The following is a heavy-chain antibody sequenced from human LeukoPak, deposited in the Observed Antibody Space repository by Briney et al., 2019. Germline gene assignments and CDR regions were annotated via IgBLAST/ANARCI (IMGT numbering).Heavy chain of an antibody. D-gene: IGHD6-13*01. Sequence: GGSLRLSCAASGFTFDDYAMHWVRQAPGKGLEWVSGISWNSGSIGYADSVKGRFTISRDNAKNSLYLQMNSLRAEDTAVYYCARAGIAAAGSWGQGTLVTVSS. V-gene: IGHV3-9*01. J-gene: IGHJ5*02. CDR2: ISWNSGSI. CDR1: GFTFDDYA. CDR3: ARAGIAAAGS.